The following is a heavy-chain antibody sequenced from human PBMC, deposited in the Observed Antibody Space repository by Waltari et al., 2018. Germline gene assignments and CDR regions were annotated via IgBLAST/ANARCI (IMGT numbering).Heavy chain of an antibody. V-gene: IGHV1-69-2*01. CDR2: VNTEDGET. D-gene: IGHD2-15*01. J-gene: IGHJ4*02. Sequence: EVQVVQSGAEVKKPGAPVKISCKASGYTFTDFYIHWLQLAPGKGLEWMGRVNTEDGETMYGMNFRDRITMTADTSTNTAYMELSSLRSADTAVYYCVVGGYCSPSICPWDYWGQGTLVTVSS. CDR3: VVGGYCSPSICPWDY. CDR1: GYTFTDFY.